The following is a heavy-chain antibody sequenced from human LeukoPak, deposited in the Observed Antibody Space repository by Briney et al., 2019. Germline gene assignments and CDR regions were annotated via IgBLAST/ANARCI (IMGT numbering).Heavy chain of an antibody. J-gene: IGHJ3*01. V-gene: IGHV3-30*09. CDR3: ARESGWGLPHAFDF. D-gene: IGHD3-3*01. Sequence: GGSLRLSCAASGFTFSSYAMSWVRQAPGKGLEWVTLISYDGSKIYYADSVKGRFAISRDNSKNTLYLQMNILRAEDTAVYYCARESGWGLPHAFDFWGQGTMVTVSS. CDR1: GFTFSSYA. CDR2: ISYDGSKI.